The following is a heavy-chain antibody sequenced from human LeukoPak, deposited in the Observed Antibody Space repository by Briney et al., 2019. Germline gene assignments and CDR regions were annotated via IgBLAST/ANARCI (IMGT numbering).Heavy chain of an antibody. J-gene: IGHJ5*02. Sequence: GGSLRLSCAASGLTFSSYWMSWVRQAPGKGLEWAANIKQDGSEKYYVDSVKGRFTISRDNGKNSLYLQMNSLRAEDTAVYYCARTGSYSGLVLEDWFDPWGQGTLVTVSS. D-gene: IGHD1-26*01. CDR1: GLTFSSYW. V-gene: IGHV3-7*01. CDR3: ARTGSYSGLVLEDWFDP. CDR2: IKQDGSEK.